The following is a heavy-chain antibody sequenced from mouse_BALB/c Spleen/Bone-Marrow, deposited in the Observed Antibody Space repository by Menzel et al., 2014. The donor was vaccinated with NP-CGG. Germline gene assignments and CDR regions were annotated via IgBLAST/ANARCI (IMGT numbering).Heavy chain of an antibody. Sequence: VQLQRSGAELVKPGASVKLSCTASGFNIKDTYMHWVKQRPEQGLEWVGRIDPANGNTKYDPKFQGKATITADTSSNTAYLQLSSLTSEDTAVYYCANYYYGSSLFAYWGQGTLVTVSA. CDR1: GFNIKDTY. J-gene: IGHJ3*01. V-gene: IGHV14-3*02. CDR3: ANYYYGSSLFAY. D-gene: IGHD1-1*01. CDR2: IDPANGNT.